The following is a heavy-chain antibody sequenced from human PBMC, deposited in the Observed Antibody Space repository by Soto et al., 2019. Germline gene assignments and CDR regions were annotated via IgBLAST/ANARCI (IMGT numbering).Heavy chain of an antibody. D-gene: IGHD2-15*01. V-gene: IGHV4-34*01. CDR2: INHSGST. Sequence: QVQLQQWGAGLLKPSETLSLTCAVYGGSFSGYYWSWIRQPPGKGLEWIGEINHSGSTNYNPSLKSRVTISVDTSMNQFSQKLSSVTAADTAVYYCAGGVVVVAATGAPFDYWGQGTLVTVSS. J-gene: IGHJ4*02. CDR3: AGGVVVVAATGAPFDY. CDR1: GGSFSGYY.